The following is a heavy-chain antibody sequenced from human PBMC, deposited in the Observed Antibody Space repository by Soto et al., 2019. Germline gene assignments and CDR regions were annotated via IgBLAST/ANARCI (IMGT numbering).Heavy chain of an antibody. CDR2: INPNSGDT. J-gene: IGHJ4*02. V-gene: IGHV1-2*02. D-gene: IGHD6-13*01. CDR1: GDTFTGHY. CDR3: ARRIVVAAAGTSVFDF. Sequence: ASGKVSCKASGDTFTGHYIHWVRQGPAQGLEWMGWINPNSGDTRYAQKFQDRVPMTRDTSISTAYMELSGLRSDDTAVYYCARRIVVAAAGTSVFDFWRPGPLVPVSS.